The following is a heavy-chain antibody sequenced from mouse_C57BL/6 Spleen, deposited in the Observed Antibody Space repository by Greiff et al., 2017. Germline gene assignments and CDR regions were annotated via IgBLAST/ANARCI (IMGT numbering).Heavy chain of an antibody. D-gene: IGHD1-1*01. V-gene: IGHV1-52*01. CDR2: IDPSDSET. CDR3: AREYYGSSYKYFDV. Sequence: QVQLKQPGAELVRPGSSVKLSCKASGYTFTSYWMHWVKPRPIQGLEWIGNIDPSDSETHYNQKFKDKATLTVDKSSSTAYMQLSSLTSEDSAVYYCAREYYGSSYKYFDVWGTGTTVTVSS. J-gene: IGHJ1*03. CDR1: GYTFTSYW.